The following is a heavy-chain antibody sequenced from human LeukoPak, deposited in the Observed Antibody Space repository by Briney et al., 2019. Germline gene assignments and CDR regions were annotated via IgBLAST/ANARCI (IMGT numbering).Heavy chain of an antibody. CDR2: IWYDGSNK. D-gene: IGHD1-26*01. J-gene: IGHJ4*02. V-gene: IGHV3-33*01. Sequence: GGSLRLSCAASGFTFSSYGMHWVRQAPGKGLEWVAVIWYDGSNKYYADSVKGRFTISRDNSKNTLYLQMNSLRAEDTAVYYCASSLRRIVRATGVDYWGQGTLVTVSS. CDR1: GFTFSSYG. CDR3: ASSLRRIVRATGVDY.